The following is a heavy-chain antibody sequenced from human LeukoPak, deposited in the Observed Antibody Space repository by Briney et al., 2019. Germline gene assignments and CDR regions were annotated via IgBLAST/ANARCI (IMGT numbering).Heavy chain of an antibody. CDR3: ANNWNLDY. J-gene: IGHJ4*02. V-gene: IGHV3-30*02. Sequence: GGSLRLSCAASGFTFSSYGMHWVRQAPGKGLEWVAFIRYDGSNKYYADSVKGRFTISRDNSKNTVYLQMDSLRTEDTAVYYCANNWNLDYWGQGTLVTVSS. CDR1: GFTFSSYG. D-gene: IGHD1-1*01. CDR2: IRYDGSNK.